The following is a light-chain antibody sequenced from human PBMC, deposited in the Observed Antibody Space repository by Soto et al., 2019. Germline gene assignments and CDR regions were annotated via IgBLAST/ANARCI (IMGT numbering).Light chain of an antibody. V-gene: IGKV3-15*01. Sequence: EIVMTQSPATLSVSPGERATLSCRPSQSVSSNLAWYQQKPGQAPRLLIYDASSLESGVPSRFSGSGSGTEFTLTISSLQPDDFATYYCQQYNSYFTWTFGQGTKVDIK. J-gene: IGKJ1*01. CDR1: QSVSSN. CDR2: DAS. CDR3: QQYNSYFTWT.